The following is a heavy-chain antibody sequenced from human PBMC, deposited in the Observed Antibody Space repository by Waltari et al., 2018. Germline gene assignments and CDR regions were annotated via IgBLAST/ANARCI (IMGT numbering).Heavy chain of an antibody. CDR2: CDPEDAET. D-gene: IGHD2-15*01. Sequence: QVQLVQSGAEVKKPGASVKVSCKVSGYTLTELSMHWVRQAPGKGLEWMGGCDPEDAETIYAQKCQGRVTMTEDTSTDTAYMELSSLRSEDTAVYYCATRLYCSGCSCYGWFDPWGQGTLVTVSS. CDR3: ATRLYCSGCSCYGWFDP. J-gene: IGHJ5*02. V-gene: IGHV1-24*01. CDR1: GYTLTELS.